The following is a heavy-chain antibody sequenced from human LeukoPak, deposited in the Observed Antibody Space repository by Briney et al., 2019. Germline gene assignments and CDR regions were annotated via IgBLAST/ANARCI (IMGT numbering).Heavy chain of an antibody. CDR1: GFTFSSYS. D-gene: IGHD6-19*01. J-gene: IGHJ4*02. Sequence: GGSLRLSCAASGFTFSSYSMNWVRQAPGKGLEWVSSISSSSSYIYYADSVKGRFTISRDNAKNSLYLQMDSLRAEDTVVYYCARVLGMENSSGWPYYFDYWGQGTLVTVSS. CDR2: ISSSSSYI. CDR3: ARVLGMENSSGWPYYFDY. V-gene: IGHV3-21*01.